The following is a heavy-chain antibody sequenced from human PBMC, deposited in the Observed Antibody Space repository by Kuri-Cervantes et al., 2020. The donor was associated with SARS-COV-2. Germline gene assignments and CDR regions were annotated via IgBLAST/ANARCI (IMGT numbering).Heavy chain of an antibody. CDR1: GGSISSSSYY. D-gene: IGHD3-3*01. V-gene: IGHV4-39*01. Sequence: GSLRLSCTVSGGSISSSSYYWGWIRQPPGKGLEWIGSIYYSGSTYYNPSLKSRVTISVDTSKNQFSLKLSSVTAADTALYYCARSAFGATYYDFWSGFDYWGQGTLVTVSS. CDR3: ARSAFGATYYDFWSGFDY. CDR2: IYYSGST. J-gene: IGHJ4*02.